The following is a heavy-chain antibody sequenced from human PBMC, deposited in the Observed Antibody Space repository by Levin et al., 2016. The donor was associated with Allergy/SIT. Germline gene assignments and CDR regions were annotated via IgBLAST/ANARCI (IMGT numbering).Heavy chain of an antibody. CDR2: ISYDGSNK. J-gene: IGHJ6*02. D-gene: IGHD7-27*01. V-gene: IGHV3-30*03. CDR3: ASSLTGDCPPCYGMDV. CDR1: GFTFSSYG. Sequence: GGSLRLSCAASGFTFSSYGMHWVRQAPGKGLEWVAVISYDGSNKYYADSVKGRFTISRDNSKNTLYLQMNSLRAEDTAVYYCASSLTGDCPPCYGMDVWGQGTTVTVSS.